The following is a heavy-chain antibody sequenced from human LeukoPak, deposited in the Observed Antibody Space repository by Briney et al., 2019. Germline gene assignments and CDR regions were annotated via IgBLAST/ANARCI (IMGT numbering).Heavy chain of an antibody. CDR2: IFHSGST. CDR1: SGFIRSNDW. J-gene: IGHJ4*02. CDR3: ARSSGDYALGTYRPFEY. D-gene: IGHD3-16*02. V-gene: IGHV4-4*02. Sequence: SGTLSLTCAVSSGFIRSNDWWSWVRQPPGKGLEWIGEIFHSGSTNYNPSLKSRVTISIDKSKSQFSLELTSVTAADTAVYYCARSSGDYALGTYRPFEYWGPGTLVSVSS.